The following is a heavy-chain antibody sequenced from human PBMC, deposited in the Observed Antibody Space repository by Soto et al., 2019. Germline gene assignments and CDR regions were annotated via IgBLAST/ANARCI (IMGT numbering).Heavy chain of an antibody. CDR1: GLTISNAW. Sequence: EVQLVESGGGLIYPGGSLRLSCAASGLTISNAWMNWVRQAPGKGLEWVGRIKTNSEGGTTDYAAAAKGRFTVSRDDSKNTLYLQMNSLKTEDTAVYYCTTGSVEGVWGQGTMVAVSS. J-gene: IGHJ6*02. CDR2: IKTNSEGGTT. CDR3: TTGSVEGV. V-gene: IGHV3-15*07.